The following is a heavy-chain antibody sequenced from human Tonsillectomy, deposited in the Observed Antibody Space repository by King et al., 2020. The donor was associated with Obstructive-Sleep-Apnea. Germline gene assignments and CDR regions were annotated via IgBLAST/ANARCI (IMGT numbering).Heavy chain of an antibody. V-gene: IGHV3-23*04. CDR2: ISGSGGST. D-gene: IGHD3-22*01. CDR1: GVTFSSYA. J-gene: IGHJ6*02. Sequence: VQLVESGGGLVQPGGSLRLSCAASGVTFSSYAMSWVRQAPGKGLEWVAAISGSGGSTYYADSVKGRFTISRDNSKNTLYLQMNSLRAEDTAVYYCAKDFVTMIVGVTVGRGGMDVWGQGTTVTVSS. CDR3: AKDFVTMIVGVTVGRGGMDV.